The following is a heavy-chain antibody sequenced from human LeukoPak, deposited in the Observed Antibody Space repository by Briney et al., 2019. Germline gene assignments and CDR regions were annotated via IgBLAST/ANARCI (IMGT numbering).Heavy chain of an antibody. Sequence: GGSLRLSCAASGFTFSDFYMSWIRQAPGKGLEWISYIRSSGSTIYYADSVKGRFTISRDNAKNSLFLQMNSLRAEDTAVYYCARGGRDNWNPLDYWGQGTLVTVSS. D-gene: IGHD1-20*01. CDR3: ARGGRDNWNPLDY. CDR2: IRSSGSTI. CDR1: GFTFSDFY. V-gene: IGHV3-11*04. J-gene: IGHJ4*02.